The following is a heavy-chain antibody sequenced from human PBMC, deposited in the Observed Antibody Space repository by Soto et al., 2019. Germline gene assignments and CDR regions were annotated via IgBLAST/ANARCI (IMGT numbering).Heavy chain of an antibody. Sequence: VGSLRLSCAASGFTFSSYWMSWGRQAPGKGLEWVANIKQDGSEKYYVDSVKGRFTISRDNAKNSLYLQMNSLRAEDTAVYYCARGFSGGIAAAGTYYYYGMDVWGQGTTVTSP. D-gene: IGHD6-13*01. V-gene: IGHV3-7*01. CDR3: ARGFSGGIAAAGTYYYYGMDV. CDR1: GFTFSSYW. CDR2: IKQDGSEK. J-gene: IGHJ6*02.